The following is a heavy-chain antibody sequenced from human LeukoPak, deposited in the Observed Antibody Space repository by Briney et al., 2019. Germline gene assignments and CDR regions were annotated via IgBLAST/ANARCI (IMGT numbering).Heavy chain of an antibody. J-gene: IGHJ3*02. V-gene: IGHV3-30-3*01. Sequence: GGSLRLSCAASGFTFSSYAMHWVRQAPGKGLEWVAVISYDGSNKYYADSVKGRFTISRDNSKNTLYLQMNSLRAEDTAVYYCASHRDSSGLDAFDIWGQGTMDTVSS. D-gene: IGHD3-22*01. CDR1: GFTFSSYA. CDR3: ASHRDSSGLDAFDI. CDR2: ISYDGSNK.